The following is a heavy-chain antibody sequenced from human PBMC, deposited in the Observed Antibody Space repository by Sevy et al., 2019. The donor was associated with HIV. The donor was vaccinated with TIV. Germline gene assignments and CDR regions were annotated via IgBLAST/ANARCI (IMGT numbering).Heavy chain of an antibody. Sequence: GGSLRLSCAASGFTFSSYGMHWVRQAPGKGLEWVAVISYDGSNKYYADSVKGRFTISRDNSKNTLYLQMNSLRAEDTAVYYCAKGNGVYPTDAFDIWGQGTMVIVSS. CDR2: ISYDGSNK. V-gene: IGHV3-30*18. D-gene: IGHD2-8*01. CDR3: AKGNGVYPTDAFDI. J-gene: IGHJ3*02. CDR1: GFTFSSYG.